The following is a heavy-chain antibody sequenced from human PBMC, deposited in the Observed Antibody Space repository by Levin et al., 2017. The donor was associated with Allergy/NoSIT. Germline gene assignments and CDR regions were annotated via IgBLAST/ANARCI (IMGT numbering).Heavy chain of an antibody. D-gene: IGHD6-19*01. Sequence: GESLKISCAASGFPFSRYAMHWVRQAPGKGLEWVAVISFDGGNKHYADSVRGRLTISRDNSKNTLSLQMNSLRAEDTALYYCARAGGSGWYKDGEWYYYYAMDVWGQGTTVTVSS. CDR2: ISFDGGNK. V-gene: IGHV3-30*04. J-gene: IGHJ6*02. CDR1: GFPFSRYA. CDR3: ARAGGSGWYKDGEWYYYYAMDV.